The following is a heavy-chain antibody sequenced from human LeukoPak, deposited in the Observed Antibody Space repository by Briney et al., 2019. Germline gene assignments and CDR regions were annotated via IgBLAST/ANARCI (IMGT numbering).Heavy chain of an antibody. CDR2: INPNSGGT. CDR3: VRADGQHFDL. Sequence: ASVKVSCKASGYTFTGYYIHWVRQAPGLGLEWMGWINPNSGGTNYAQKFQGRVTMTRDTSTSTVYMEVSSLMSDDTGVYYCVRADGQHFDLWGQGTLVTVSS. J-gene: IGHJ4*02. CDR1: GYTFTGYY. V-gene: IGHV1-2*02.